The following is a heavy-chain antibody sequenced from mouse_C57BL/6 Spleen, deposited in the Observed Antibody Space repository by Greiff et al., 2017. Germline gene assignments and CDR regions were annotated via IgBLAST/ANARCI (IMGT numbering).Heavy chain of an antibody. D-gene: IGHD1-1*01. Sequence: EVKLVESGAGLVKPGGSLKLSCAASGFTFSSYAMSWVRQTPEKRLEWVAYISSGGDYINYADTVKGRFTISRDNTRNTLYLQMSSLKSEDTSMYYCTRDLHGSRRIDYWGQGTSVTVSS. CDR3: TRDLHGSRRIDY. J-gene: IGHJ4*01. CDR1: GFTFSSYA. CDR2: ISSGGDYI. V-gene: IGHV5-9-1*02.